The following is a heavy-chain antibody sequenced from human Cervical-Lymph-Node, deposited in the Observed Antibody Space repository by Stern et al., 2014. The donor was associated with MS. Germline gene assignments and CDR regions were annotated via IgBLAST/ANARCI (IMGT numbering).Heavy chain of an antibody. Sequence: QVQLVQSGAEVKKPGASVKVSCKASGYTFTRYDIAWVRQAPGQGLEWMGRISVYNGNTEYAQKFQGRGTMSRDTSINTPYLELTSLISDDTAVYYCARWAYNWDFDYWGQGTLVPVSS. CDR3: ARWAYNWDFDY. V-gene: IGHV1-18*01. D-gene: IGHD1-20*01. CDR1: GYTFTRYD. CDR2: ISVYNGNT. J-gene: IGHJ4*02.